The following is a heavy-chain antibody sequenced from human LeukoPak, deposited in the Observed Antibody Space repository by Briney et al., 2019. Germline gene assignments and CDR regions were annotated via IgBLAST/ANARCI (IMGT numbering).Heavy chain of an antibody. CDR1: GVSISSSTYS. V-gene: IGHV4-39*02. D-gene: IGHD2-21*01. CDR3: ARERGLGVISPYIDY. CDR2: INYSGST. J-gene: IGHJ4*02. Sequence: SETLSLTCTVSGVSISSSTYSWAWIRQPPGKGLEWIANINYSGSTHYNPSLRSRVTISVDTSKNQFSLKLSSVTAADTGVYSCARERGLGVISPYIDYWGQGTQVTVSS.